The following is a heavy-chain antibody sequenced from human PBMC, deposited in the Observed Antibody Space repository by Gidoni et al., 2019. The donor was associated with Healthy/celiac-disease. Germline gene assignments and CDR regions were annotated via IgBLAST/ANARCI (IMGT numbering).Heavy chain of an antibody. D-gene: IGHD2-15*01. CDR1: GFTVSSYA. Sequence: EVQLLESGGGLVQPGGSLRLACAASGFTVSSYAMSWVRQAQGKGLEWVSDISGSGVSTYYADSVQGRFPISRDNSKNTLYLQMNSRRAEDTAVYYCAKGPASPYFDYWCQGTLVTVSS. J-gene: IGHJ4*02. V-gene: IGHV3-23*01. CDR3: AKGPASPYFDY. CDR2: ISGSGVST.